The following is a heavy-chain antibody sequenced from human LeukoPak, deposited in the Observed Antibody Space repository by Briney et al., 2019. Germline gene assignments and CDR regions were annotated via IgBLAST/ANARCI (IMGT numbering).Heavy chain of an antibody. J-gene: IGHJ4*02. CDR1: GYTFTGYY. V-gene: IGHV1-2*02. D-gene: IGHD5-18*01. CDR2: INPNSGGT. Sequence: ASVKVSCKASGYTFTGYYMHWVRQAPGQGLEWMGWINPNSGGTNYAQEFQGRVTMTRDTYIRTAYMELSRLRSDDTAVYYCARDGDTAISFDYWGQGTLVTVSS. CDR3: ARDGDTAISFDY.